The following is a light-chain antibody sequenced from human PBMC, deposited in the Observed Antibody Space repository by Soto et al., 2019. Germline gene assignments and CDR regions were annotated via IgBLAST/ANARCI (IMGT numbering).Light chain of an antibody. J-gene: IGKJ1*01. Sequence: EIVLTQSPGTLSLSPGERATLSCRASQSVSGSYLAWYQQRPGQAPRLLIYGASSRATGIPDRFSGSGSGTDFTLTITRLLPEDFAVYYCQQYGSSRWTFGRGTKVDIK. CDR1: QSVSGSY. V-gene: IGKV3-20*01. CDR3: QQYGSSRWT. CDR2: GAS.